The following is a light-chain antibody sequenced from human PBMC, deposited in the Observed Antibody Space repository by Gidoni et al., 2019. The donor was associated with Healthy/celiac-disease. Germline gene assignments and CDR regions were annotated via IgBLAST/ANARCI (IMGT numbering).Light chain of an antibody. CDR2: EVS. J-gene: IGLJ3*02. Sequence: EVSNRPSGVSNRFSGSKSGNTASLTISGLQAEDEADYYCSSYTSSSTLNWVFGGGTKLTVL. V-gene: IGLV2-14*01. CDR3: SSYTSSSTLNWV.